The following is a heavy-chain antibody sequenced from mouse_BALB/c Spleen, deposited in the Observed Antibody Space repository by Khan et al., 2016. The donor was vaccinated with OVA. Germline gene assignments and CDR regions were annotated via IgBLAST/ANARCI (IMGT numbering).Heavy chain of an antibody. V-gene: IGHV2-9*02. CDR3: ARAFYYGAWFAY. CDR2: IWAGGST. Sequence: VELVESGPGLVAPSQTLSITCTVSGFSLTSYGVHWVRQPPGKGLEWLGVIWAGGSTNHNSALMSSLSISKDNSKSQVFLKMNSLQTDDTAMYYCARAFYYGAWFAYWGQGTLVTVSA. CDR1: GFSLTSYG. D-gene: IGHD1-1*01. J-gene: IGHJ3*01.